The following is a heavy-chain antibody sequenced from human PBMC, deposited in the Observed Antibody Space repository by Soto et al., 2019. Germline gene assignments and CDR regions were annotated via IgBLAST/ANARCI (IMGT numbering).Heavy chain of an antibody. J-gene: IGHJ5*02. CDR2: ISHDGSNK. V-gene: IGHV3-30*18. CDR3: AKASLYAYSNHTWFDP. D-gene: IGHD4-4*01. CDR1: GFTLSSYG. Sequence: GGSLRLSCAASGFTLSSYGIQWVRQAPGKGLEWVTFISHDGSNKYYADSVKGRFTISRDNSKNTLYLQMNSLRAEDTAVYYCAKASLYAYSNHTWFDPWGQGTLVTVSS.